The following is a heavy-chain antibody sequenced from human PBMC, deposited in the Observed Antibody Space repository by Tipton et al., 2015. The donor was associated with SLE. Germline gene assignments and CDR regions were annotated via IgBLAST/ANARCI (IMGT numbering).Heavy chain of an antibody. J-gene: IGHJ4*02. D-gene: IGHD1-26*01. CDR3: ARESGSYPGHFDY. CDR1: GFTFSSYG. CDR2: ISDGSEST. V-gene: IGHV3-23*01. Sequence: SLRLSCAASGFTFSSYGISWFRQAPGKGLEWVSSISDGSESTYYADSVKGRFTISRDDSKSMVNLHMNSLRAEDTAVYYCARESGSYPGHFDYWGQGSLVTVSS.